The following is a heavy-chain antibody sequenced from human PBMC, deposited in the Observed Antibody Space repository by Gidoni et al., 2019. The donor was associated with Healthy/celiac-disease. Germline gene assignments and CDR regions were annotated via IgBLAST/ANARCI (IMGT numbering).Heavy chain of an antibody. CDR3: ARGWNVPAAMEYYFDY. V-gene: IGHV4-59*01. J-gene: IGHJ4*02. CDR1: GGSISIYY. Sequence: QVQLQESGPGLVKPSETLSLTCPVPGGSISIYYWSWIRQPPGKGLEWIGYIYYSGSTNYNPSLKSRVTISVDTSKNQFSLKLSSVTAADTAVYYCARGWNVPAAMEYYFDYWGQGTLVTVSS. D-gene: IGHD2-2*01. CDR2: IYYSGST.